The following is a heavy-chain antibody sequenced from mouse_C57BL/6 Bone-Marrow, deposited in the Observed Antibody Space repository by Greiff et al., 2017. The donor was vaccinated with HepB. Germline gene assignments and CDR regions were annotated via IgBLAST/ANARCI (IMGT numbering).Heavy chain of an antibody. D-gene: IGHD1-1*01. Sequence: QVQLKESGAELARPGASVKLSCKASGYTFTSYGISWVKQRTGQGLEWIGEIYPRSGNTYYNEKFKGKATLTADKSSSTAYMELRSLTSEDSAVYFCARYPITTVVGYFDYWGQGTTLTVSS. CDR1: GYTFTSYG. J-gene: IGHJ2*01. CDR2: IYPRSGNT. V-gene: IGHV1-81*01. CDR3: ARYPITTVVGYFDY.